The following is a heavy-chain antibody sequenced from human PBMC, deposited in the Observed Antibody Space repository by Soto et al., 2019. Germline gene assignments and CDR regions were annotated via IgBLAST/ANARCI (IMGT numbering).Heavy chain of an antibody. CDR2: ITDSGGT. D-gene: IGHD1-1*01. J-gene: IGHJ6*02. CDR1: GGSFSGYY. Sequence: XETLSLTCTVSGGSFSGYYWSWVRQPPGKGLEWIAEITDSGGTNYNPSLKSRVTISVDTSMNHFSLKLSSVTAADTAVYYCARGGRGWKNYHYYYYYGMDVWAQGTTVTVSS. CDR3: ARGGRGWKNYHYYYYYGMDV. V-gene: IGHV4-34*01.